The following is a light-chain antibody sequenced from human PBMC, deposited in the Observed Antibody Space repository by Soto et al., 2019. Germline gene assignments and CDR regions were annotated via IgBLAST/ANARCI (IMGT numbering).Light chain of an antibody. V-gene: IGLV8-61*01. J-gene: IGLJ3*02. Sequence: QSVVTQEPSFSVSPGGTVTLTCGLSSGSVSTSNYPSWYQQTPGQTPRALIYSTNTRSSGVPDRFSGSILGNKAALTITGAQADDECDYYCVLYMSSGIGVFGGGTKLTVL. CDR1: SGSVSTSNY. CDR2: STN. CDR3: VLYMSSGIGV.